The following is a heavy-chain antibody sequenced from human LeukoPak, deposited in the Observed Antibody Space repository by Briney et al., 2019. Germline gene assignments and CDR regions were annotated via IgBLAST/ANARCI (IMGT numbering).Heavy chain of an antibody. V-gene: IGHV1-18*01. Sequence: GASVKVSCKASGYTFTNYGITWVRQAPGQGLECMGWISASYGNTYYAQKLQGRVTMTTDTSTNTVYMELRSLRSDDTAVYYCARERPTDNAFDVWGQGTTVTVSS. CDR2: ISASYGNT. CDR1: GYTFTNYG. CDR3: ARERPTDNAFDV. J-gene: IGHJ3*01. D-gene: IGHD4-17*01.